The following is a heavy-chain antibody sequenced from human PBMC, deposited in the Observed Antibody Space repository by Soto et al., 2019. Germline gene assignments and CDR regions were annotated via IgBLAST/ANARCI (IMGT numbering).Heavy chain of an antibody. CDR3: ARVDGNGWWHFFDY. D-gene: IGHD2-15*01. J-gene: IGHJ4*02. V-gene: IGHV3-30-3*01. Sequence: QVQLVESGGGVVQPERSLRLSCAASGFTFSSYAMHWVRQAPGKGLEWLAVISYDGSNKYYADSVKGRFTISRDNSKNTMYLQMNSLRVEDTAVFYCARVDGNGWWHFFDYWGQGTLVTVSS. CDR1: GFTFSSYA. CDR2: ISYDGSNK.